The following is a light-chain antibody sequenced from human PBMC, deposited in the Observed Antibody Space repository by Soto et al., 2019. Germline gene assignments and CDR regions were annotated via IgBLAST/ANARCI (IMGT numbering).Light chain of an antibody. J-gene: IGKJ4*01. V-gene: IGKV1-5*01. CDR2: DAS. CDR1: QSISSW. CDR3: QQYNSYIT. Sequence: IQMPQSPTTLSAFVGGRVPITCRASQSISSWLAWYQQKPGKAPKLLIYDASSLESGVPSRFSGSGSGTEFTLTISSLQPDDFATYYCQQYNSYITFGGGTKVDI.